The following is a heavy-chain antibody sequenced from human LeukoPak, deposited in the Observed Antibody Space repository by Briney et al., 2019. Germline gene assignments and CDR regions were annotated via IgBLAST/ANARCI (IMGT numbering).Heavy chain of an antibody. CDR3: ASSDSSGPINWFDP. D-gene: IGHD3-22*01. V-gene: IGHV4-39*07. CDR2: IYYSGST. Sequence: SETLSLTCTVSGGSISSSSYYWGWIRQSPGKGLEWIGSIYYSGSTYYNPSLKSRVTISVDTSKNQFSLKLSSVTAADTAVYYCASSDSSGPINWFDPWGQGTLVTVSS. J-gene: IGHJ5*02. CDR1: GGSISSSSYY.